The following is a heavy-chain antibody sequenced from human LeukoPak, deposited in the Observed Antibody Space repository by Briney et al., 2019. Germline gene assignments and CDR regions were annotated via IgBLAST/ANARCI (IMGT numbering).Heavy chain of an antibody. Sequence: GESLKISCKSSGYTSSHYWIGWVRQAPGKGLEWVSSIHSSSGSIYYADSLKGRFTISRDNAKNSLYLQMNSLRAEDTAVYYCARDLAWDAFDIWGQGTMVTVSS. CDR3: ARDLAWDAFDI. V-gene: IGHV3-21*01. J-gene: IGHJ3*02. CDR2: IHSSSGSI. CDR1: GYTSSHYW.